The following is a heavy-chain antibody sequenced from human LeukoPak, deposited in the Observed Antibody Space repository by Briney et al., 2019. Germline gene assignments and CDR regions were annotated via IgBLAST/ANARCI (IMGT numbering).Heavy chain of an antibody. V-gene: IGHV3-21*05. CDR1: GFTFSSYS. Sequence: GGSLRLSCAASGFTFSSYSMNWVRQAPGKGLEWISYIGISSGDTKYADSVKGRFTISGDKAKNSVYLQMNSLRVEDTAVYYCARDTKYAFDNWGQGTLVTVSS. CDR2: IGISSGDT. J-gene: IGHJ4*02. D-gene: IGHD2-2*01. CDR3: ARDTKYAFDN.